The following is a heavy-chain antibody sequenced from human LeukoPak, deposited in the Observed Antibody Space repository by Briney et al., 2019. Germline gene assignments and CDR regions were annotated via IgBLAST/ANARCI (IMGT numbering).Heavy chain of an antibody. V-gene: IGHV3-21*01. CDR3: ANALRSCPIRNTPWDYFYYYIDG. D-gene: IGHD2-15*01. CDR2: ISSSGTHR. J-gene: IGHJ6*03. CDR1: ESTFKRHF. Sequence: GGSLRLSCVASESTFKRHFMDWVRQAPGKGLEWVSSISSSGTHRNYADSVKGRFTISSDIAQKSVYLQMDSLIAEDTAVYFCANALRSCPIRNTPWDYFYYYIDGWGKGTTVTVSS.